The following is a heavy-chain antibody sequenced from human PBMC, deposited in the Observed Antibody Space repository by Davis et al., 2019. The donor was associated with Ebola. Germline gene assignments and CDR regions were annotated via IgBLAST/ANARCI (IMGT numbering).Heavy chain of an antibody. J-gene: IGHJ4*02. CDR1: RYTFTAYY. D-gene: IGHD4-17*01. Sequence: ASVKVSCKASRYTFTAYYMHWVRQAPGQGLEWMGIINPSGGSTSYAQKFQGRVTMTRDTSMSTAYMELSSLRSDDTAVYYCARNRPNYGDFDYWGQGTLVTVSS. CDR2: INPSGGST. V-gene: IGHV1-46*01. CDR3: ARNRPNYGDFDY.